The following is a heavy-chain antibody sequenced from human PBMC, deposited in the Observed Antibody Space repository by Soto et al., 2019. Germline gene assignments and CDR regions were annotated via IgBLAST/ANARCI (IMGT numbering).Heavy chain of an antibody. Sequence: GGSLRLSCAASGFTFSSYAMSWVRQAPGKGLEWVSAISGSGGSTYYADSVKGRFTISRDNAKNSLYLQMNSLRAEDTAVYYCARIGRGYCSGGSCADAFDIWGQGTMVTVSS. J-gene: IGHJ3*02. CDR3: ARIGRGYCSGGSCADAFDI. D-gene: IGHD2-15*01. CDR2: ISGSGGST. CDR1: GFTFSSYA. V-gene: IGHV3-23*01.